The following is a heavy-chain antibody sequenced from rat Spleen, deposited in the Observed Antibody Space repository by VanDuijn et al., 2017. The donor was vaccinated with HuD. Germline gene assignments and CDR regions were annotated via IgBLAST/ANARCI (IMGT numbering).Heavy chain of an antibody. CDR1: GFSLTDYS. J-gene: IGHJ2*01. CDR2: MWNGGNT. CDR3: SRDRLGAGFDS. Sequence: EVQLKESGPGLVQPSQTLSLTCTVSGFSLTDYSVHWVRQPPGKGLEWMGIMWNGGNTAYNSALKSRLSISRDTSKSQIFLKVNTLQTEDTAIYYCSRDRLGAGFDSWGQGVMVTVSS. V-gene: IGHV2S63*01. D-gene: IGHD5-1*01.